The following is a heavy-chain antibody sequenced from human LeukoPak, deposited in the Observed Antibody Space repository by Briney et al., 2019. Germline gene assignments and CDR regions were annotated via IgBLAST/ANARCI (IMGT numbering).Heavy chain of an antibody. V-gene: IGHV1-8*03. J-gene: IGHJ4*02. CDR2: MNPNSGNT. CDR1: GYTFTNYD. Sequence: ASVKVSCRASGYTFTNYDINWVRQATGQGLEWMGWMNPNSGNTGYAQKFQGRVTITADESTSTAYMELSSLRSEDTAVYYCARGSRTGWYYFDYWGQGTLVTVSS. CDR3: ARGSRTGWYYFDY. D-gene: IGHD6-19*01.